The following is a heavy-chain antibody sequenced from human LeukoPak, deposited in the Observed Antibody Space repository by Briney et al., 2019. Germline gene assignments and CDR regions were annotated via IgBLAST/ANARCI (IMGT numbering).Heavy chain of an antibody. V-gene: IGHV3-23*01. CDR2: ISASGGST. Sequence: GSLRLSCAASGFTLSSYAMSWVRQAPGKGLEWVSSISASGGSTYYADSVKGRFTISRDNSKNTLYLQMNSLRAEDTAVYYCAKIPSGPAVFRYYFDYWGQGTLVTVSS. D-gene: IGHD2-2*01. CDR1: GFTLSSYA. J-gene: IGHJ4*02. CDR3: AKIPSGPAVFRYYFDY.